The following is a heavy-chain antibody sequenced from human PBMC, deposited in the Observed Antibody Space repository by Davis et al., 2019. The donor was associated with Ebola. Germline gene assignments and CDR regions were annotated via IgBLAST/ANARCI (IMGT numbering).Heavy chain of an antibody. CDR1: GGSISSNSYY. D-gene: IGHD3-22*01. CDR2: IYYSGST. CDR3: ASPHYYDSSGRTYDFEY. V-gene: IGHV4-39*01. J-gene: IGHJ4*02. Sequence: SETLSLTCTVSGGSISSNSYYWGWIRQPPGKGLEWIGSIYYSGSTYYNPSLKSRVTISVDTSKNQFSLKLNSVTAADTAVYYCASPHYYDSSGRTYDFEYWGQGTVVTVSS.